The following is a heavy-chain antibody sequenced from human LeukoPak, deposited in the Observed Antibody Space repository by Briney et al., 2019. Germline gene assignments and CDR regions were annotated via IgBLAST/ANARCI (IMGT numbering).Heavy chain of an antibody. CDR3: ARQSLSYYYDSSGTNWFDP. CDR2: IYYSGST. V-gene: IGHV4-59*08. Sequence: SGTLSLTCTVSGGSISSYYWSWIRQPPGKGLEWIGYIYYSGSTNYNPSLKSRVTISVDTSKNQFSLKLSSVTAADTAVYYCARQSLSYYYDSSGTNWFDPWGQGTLVTVSS. CDR1: GGSISSYY. D-gene: IGHD3-22*01. J-gene: IGHJ5*02.